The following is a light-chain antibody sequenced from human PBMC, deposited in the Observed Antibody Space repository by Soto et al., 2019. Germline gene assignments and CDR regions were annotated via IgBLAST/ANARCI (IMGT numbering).Light chain of an antibody. CDR1: SSNIGGNT. V-gene: IGLV1-44*01. J-gene: IGLJ1*01. Sequence: QPVLTQPPSASGTPGQRVTISCSGSSSNIGGNTVSWYQQFPGTAPNLLIYTNNQRPSGVPDRFSGSKSDTSASLAISALQSEDEAHYYCAAGDDSLNGHVFGTGTKLTVL. CDR2: TNN. CDR3: AAGDDSLNGHV.